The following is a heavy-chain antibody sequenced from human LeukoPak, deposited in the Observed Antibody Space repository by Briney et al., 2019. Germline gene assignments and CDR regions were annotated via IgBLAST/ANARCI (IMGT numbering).Heavy chain of an antibody. CDR1: GFTFSSYA. CDR3: ARDPQSRGLFDY. CDR2: ISYDGSNK. V-gene: IGHV3-30*04. D-gene: IGHD3-10*01. J-gene: IGHJ4*02. Sequence: GGSLRLSCAASGFTFSSYAMHRVRQAPGKGLEWVAVISYDGSNKYYADSVKGRFTISRDNSKNTLYLQMNSLRAEDTAVYYCARDPQSRGLFDYWGQGTLVTVSS.